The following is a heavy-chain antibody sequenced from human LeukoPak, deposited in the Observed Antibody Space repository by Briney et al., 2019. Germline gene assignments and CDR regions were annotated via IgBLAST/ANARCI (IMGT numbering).Heavy chain of an antibody. CDR3: ATEMATTHDGFDY. V-gene: IGHV3-11*04. Sequence: GGSLRLSCAASGFTFSDYYMSWIRQAPGKGLEWVSYISSSGSTIYYADSVKGRFTISRDNAKNSLYLQMNSLRAEDTAVYYCATEMATTHDGFDYWGQGTLVTVSS. J-gene: IGHJ4*02. D-gene: IGHD5-24*01. CDR2: ISSSGSTI. CDR1: GFTFSDYY.